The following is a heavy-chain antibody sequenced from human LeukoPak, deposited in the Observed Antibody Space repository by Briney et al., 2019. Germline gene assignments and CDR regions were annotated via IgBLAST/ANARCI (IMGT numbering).Heavy chain of an antibody. D-gene: IGHD6-19*01. CDR3: ARRQRWLGDFDY. CDR1: GYRFSSCW. V-gene: IGHV5-51*01. J-gene: IGHJ4*02. CDR2: IYPGDSDT. Sequence: GESLKISCKASGYRFSSCWIGWVRQMPGKGLEWMGLIYPGDSDTRYSPSFQGHISISVDESITTAYLQWSSLKASDTAMYYCARRQRWLGDFDYWGQGTLVTVSS.